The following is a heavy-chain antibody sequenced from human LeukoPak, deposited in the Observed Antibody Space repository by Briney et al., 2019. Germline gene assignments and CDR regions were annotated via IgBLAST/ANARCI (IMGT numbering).Heavy chain of an antibody. V-gene: IGHV4-39*02. D-gene: IGHD5-18*01. CDR3: ARVGNVDMAMVNFDS. CDR2: FYSSGSA. J-gene: IGHJ4*02. CDR1: GGSISSSSYY. Sequence: PSETLSLTCTVSGGSISSSSYYWGWIRQPPGKGLEWIGSFYSSGSAYYNPSLKSRVTISVDTSNNQFSLKLSSVTAADTAVYYCARVGNVDMAMVNFDSWGQGTLVTVSS.